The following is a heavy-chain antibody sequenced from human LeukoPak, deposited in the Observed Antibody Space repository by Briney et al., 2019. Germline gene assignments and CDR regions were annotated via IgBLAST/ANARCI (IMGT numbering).Heavy chain of an antibody. V-gene: IGHV6-1*01. J-gene: IGHJ4*02. CDR3: ARDRDYGDYPTHFGY. D-gene: IGHD4-17*01. CDR1: GDSVSSNSAA. Sequence: SQALSDPCAISGDSVSSNSAAWNWIKQSPSRGLEWLGRTYYRSKWYNDYAVSVKSRITINPDTSKNQFSLQLNSVTPGETAVYYCARDRDYGDYPTHFGYWGQGTLVTVSS. CDR2: TYYRSKWYN.